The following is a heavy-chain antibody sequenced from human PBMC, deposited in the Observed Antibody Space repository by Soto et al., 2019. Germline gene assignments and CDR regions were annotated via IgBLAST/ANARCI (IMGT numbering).Heavy chain of an antibody. CDR1: GYTFTSYG. J-gene: IGHJ5*02. V-gene: IGHV1-3*01. CDR3: VRRHVSVIGIDWFDP. CDR2: INAASGDT. Sequence: ASVKVSCKASGYTFTSYGIHWVRQAPGQRLEWMGWINAASGDTKYSPKFQGRVSITRDTSASTAYMELSSLRSEDTAVYYCVRRHVSVIGIDWFDPWGQGTLVTVSS. D-gene: IGHD4-4*01.